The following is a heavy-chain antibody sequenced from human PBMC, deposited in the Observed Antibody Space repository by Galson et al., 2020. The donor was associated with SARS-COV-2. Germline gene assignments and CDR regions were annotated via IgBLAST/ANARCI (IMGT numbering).Heavy chain of an antibody. CDR1: GFSLNTNGLG. J-gene: IGHJ4*02. V-gene: IGHV2-5*02. CDR3: AQRTRGRDAYSYGY. D-gene: IGHD4-4*01. Sequence: SGPTLVKPTQTLTLTCTFSGFSLNTNGLGVGWIRQPPGKALEWLALIYWDDDERYSPSLKSRLTITKDTSKSQVVLTMTNMDPVDTGTYYCAQRTRGRDAYSYGYWGQGTLVTVSS. CDR2: IYWDDDE.